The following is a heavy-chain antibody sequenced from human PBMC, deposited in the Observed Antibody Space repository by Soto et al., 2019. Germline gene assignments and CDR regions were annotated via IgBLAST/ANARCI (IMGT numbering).Heavy chain of an antibody. V-gene: IGHV3-30*18. D-gene: IGHD3-10*01. J-gene: IGHJ4*02. CDR3: AKHDYYGSRTYPRQVDY. CDR2: ISYDGSNT. Sequence: GGSLRLSCAASGCTFSRYGMQWVRQAPGKGLEWVAVISYDGSNTDYADSVKGRFTISRDNSKNTRYLQMNSRRAVDTAVYYCAKHDYYGSRTYPRQVDYRGQGALVTVSS. CDR1: GCTFSRYG.